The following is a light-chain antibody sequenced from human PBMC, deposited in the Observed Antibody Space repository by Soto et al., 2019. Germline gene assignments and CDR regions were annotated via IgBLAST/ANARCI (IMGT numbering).Light chain of an antibody. J-gene: IGLJ1*01. Sequence: QSALTLPASVSGSPGQSITISCTGTSSDVGGYNYVSWYQQHPGKAPKLMIYEVSNRPSGVSNRFSGSKSGNTASLTISGLQAEDEADYHCSSYTTSSTLYVFGTGTKGTV. CDR1: SSDVGGYNY. CDR2: EVS. V-gene: IGLV2-14*01. CDR3: SSYTTSSTLYV.